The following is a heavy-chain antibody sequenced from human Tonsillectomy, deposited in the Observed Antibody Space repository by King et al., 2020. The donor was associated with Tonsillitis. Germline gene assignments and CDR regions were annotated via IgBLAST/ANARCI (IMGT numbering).Heavy chain of an antibody. CDR3: SSGAVPPD. CDR2: IRPDGSRT. V-gene: IGHV3-7*01. D-gene: IGHD3-16*01. J-gene: IGHJ4*02. Sequence: VQLVESGGGVVQPGGSLRLSCVASGFTFSGYWMNWVRQAPGKGLEWVANIRPDGSRTWYVDSVKGRFTISRDNAKNSLYLRMNSLRAEDTAVYYCSSGAVPPDWGQGTLVTVSS. CDR1: GFTFSGYW.